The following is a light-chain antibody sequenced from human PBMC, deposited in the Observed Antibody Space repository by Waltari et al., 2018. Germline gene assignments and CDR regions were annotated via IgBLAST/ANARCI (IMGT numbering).Light chain of an antibody. CDR2: EVS. J-gene: IGKJ1*01. CDR1: QSLLVSNGKTY. Sequence: EIVMTQTPLSLSVTPGHTASIFCKSSQSLLVSNGKTYLYWYLQKPGQPPQLLIYEVSNRFPGVPDRFSGSGSGTDFALKISRVEAEDVGVYYCMQSIELPRTFGQGTKVEIK. V-gene: IGKV2D-29*01. CDR3: MQSIELPRT.